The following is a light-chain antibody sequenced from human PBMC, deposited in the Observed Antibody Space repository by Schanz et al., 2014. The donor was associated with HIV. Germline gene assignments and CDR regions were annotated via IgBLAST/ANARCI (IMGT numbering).Light chain of an antibody. Sequence: EIVMTQSPATLSESPGERVTLSCRASQRVSSTYLAWYQQKPGQAPRLLIHGASSRAIAIPDRFSGSGSGTDFTLTISRLEPEDFAVYYCQQYGSSPWTFGQGTKVEIK. CDR2: GAS. CDR1: QRVSSTY. CDR3: QQYGSSPWT. J-gene: IGKJ1*01. V-gene: IGKV3-20*01.